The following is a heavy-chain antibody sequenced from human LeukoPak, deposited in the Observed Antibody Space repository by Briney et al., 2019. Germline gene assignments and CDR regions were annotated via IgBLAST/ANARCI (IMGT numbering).Heavy chain of an antibody. V-gene: IGHV4-59*01. CDR3: ARRAYSSGWYYFDY. CDR1: GGSISSYY. Sequence: SETLSLTCTVSGGSISSYYWSWIRQPPGKGLEWIGYIYYSGSTNYNPSLKSRVTISVDTSKNQFSLKPSSVTAADTAMYYCARRAYSSGWYYFDYWGQGTLVTVSS. CDR2: IYYSGST. D-gene: IGHD6-19*01. J-gene: IGHJ4*02.